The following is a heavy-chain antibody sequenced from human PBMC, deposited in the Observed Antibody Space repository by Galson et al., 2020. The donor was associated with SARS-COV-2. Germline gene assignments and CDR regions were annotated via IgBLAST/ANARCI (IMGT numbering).Heavy chain of an antibody. CDR2: IYYYGAT. D-gene: IGHD2-2*01. V-gene: IGHV4-39*07. J-gene: IGHJ4*02. CDR1: VDSITASGYY. CDR3: ASAYQPLLQNTYYFDS. Sequence: ASATLSLTCTVSVDSITASGYYWGWIRPPPGKRLEWIGTIYYYGATFYNPSLKSRVTLSLDTSKNQFSLMLTSVTAADTALYFCASAYQPLLQNTYYFDSWGQGSLVTVS.